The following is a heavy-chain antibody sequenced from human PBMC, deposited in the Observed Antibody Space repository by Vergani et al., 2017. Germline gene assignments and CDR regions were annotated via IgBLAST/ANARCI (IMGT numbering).Heavy chain of an antibody. CDR3: VRDRGLCAGGRCYTEAWDY. D-gene: IGHD2-2*02. CDR2: ISFDGTNE. V-gene: IGHV3-30*03. CDR1: GFTFGSYA. J-gene: IGHJ4*02. Sequence: MQLLESGGGLVKPGGSLRLSCAASGFTFGSYAMTWVRQAPGKGLEWVVGISFDGTNEYYPDLVKGRFTISRDIAKNTLYLQVRSLRLEDTGVYHCVRDRGLCAGGRCYTEAWDYWGQGTPVTVSS.